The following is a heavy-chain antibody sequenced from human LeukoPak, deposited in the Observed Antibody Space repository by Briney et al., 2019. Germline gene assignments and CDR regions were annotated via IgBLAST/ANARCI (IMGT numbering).Heavy chain of an antibody. D-gene: IGHD3-3*01. CDR2: IYTSGST. Sequence: PSQTLSLTCTVSGGSISSGSYYWSWIRQPAGKGLEWIGRIYTSGSTNYNPSLKSRVTISVDTSKNQFSLKLSSVTAADTAVYYCARVLHDFWSGYRDYFDYWGQGTLVTVSS. CDR3: ARVLHDFWSGYRDYFDY. J-gene: IGHJ4*02. V-gene: IGHV4-61*02. CDR1: GGSISSGSYY.